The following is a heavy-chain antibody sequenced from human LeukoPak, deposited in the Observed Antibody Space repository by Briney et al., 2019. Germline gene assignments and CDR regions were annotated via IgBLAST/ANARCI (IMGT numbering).Heavy chain of an antibody. J-gene: IGHJ5*02. D-gene: IGHD2-2*01. CDR2: ISSSSTYI. Sequence: GGSLRLSCAASGFTFSTYNMNWVRQAPGKGLEWVSSISSSSTYIYYADSVKGRFTISRDNAKNSLYLQMNSLRAEDTAVYYCARDADHAWTYVNCSSSSCWFDPWGQGTLVTVSS. CDR3: ARDADHAWTYVNCSSSSCWFDP. CDR1: GFTFSTYN. V-gene: IGHV3-21*01.